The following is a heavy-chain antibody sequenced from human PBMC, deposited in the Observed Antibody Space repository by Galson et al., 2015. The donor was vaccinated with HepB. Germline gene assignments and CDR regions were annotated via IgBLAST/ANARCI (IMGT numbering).Heavy chain of an antibody. D-gene: IGHD6-13*01. CDR3: AKDLGSSWYGGGY. CDR2: ISYDGSNK. Sequence: SLRLSCAASGFTFSSYGMHWVRQAPGKGLEWVAVISYDGSNKYYADSVKGRFTISRDNSKNTLYLQMNSLRAEDTAVYYCAKDLGSSWYGGGYWGQGTLVTVSS. V-gene: IGHV3-30*18. CDR1: GFTFSSYG. J-gene: IGHJ4*02.